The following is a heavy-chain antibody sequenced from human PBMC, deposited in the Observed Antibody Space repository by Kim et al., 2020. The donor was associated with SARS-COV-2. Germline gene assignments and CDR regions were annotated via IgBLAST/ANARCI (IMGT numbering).Heavy chain of an antibody. CDR2: INHSGST. CDR1: GGSFSGYY. D-gene: IGHD5-12*01. V-gene: IGHV4-34*01. CDR3: ARKSWWMATIPGYFDY. J-gene: IGHJ4*02. Sequence: SETLSLTCAVYGGSFSGYYWSWIRQPPGKGLEWIGEINHSGSTNYNPSLKSRVTISVDTSKNQFSLKLSSVTAADTAVYYCARKSWWMATIPGYFDYWGQGTLVTVSS.